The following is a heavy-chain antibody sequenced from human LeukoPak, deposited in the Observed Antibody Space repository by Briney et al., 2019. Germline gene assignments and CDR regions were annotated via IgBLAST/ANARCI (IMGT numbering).Heavy chain of an antibody. CDR2: INSDGSST. Sequence: GGSLRLSCAAPGFTFSSYWMHWVRQAPGKGLMWVSRINSDGSSTSYADSVKGRFTISRDNAKNTLYLQMNSLRAEDTAVYYCARGLQRAFDYWGQGTLVTVSS. V-gene: IGHV3-74*01. CDR1: GFTFSSYW. CDR3: ARGLQRAFDY. J-gene: IGHJ4*02.